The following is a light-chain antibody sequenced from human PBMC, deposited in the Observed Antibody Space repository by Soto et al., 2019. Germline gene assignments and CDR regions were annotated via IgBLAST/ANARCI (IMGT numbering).Light chain of an antibody. CDR2: GAS. CDR1: QSVSRTS. V-gene: IGKV3-20*01. J-gene: IGKJ1*01. Sequence: EIVLTQSPGTLSLSIGERTTLSCRASQSVSRTSLSWYQQKPGQAPRLLISGASSRATGIPDRFSGSGSGADFTLTISRLEPEDFAVYYCQQYGVSPRTFGQGTKVDIK. CDR3: QQYGVSPRT.